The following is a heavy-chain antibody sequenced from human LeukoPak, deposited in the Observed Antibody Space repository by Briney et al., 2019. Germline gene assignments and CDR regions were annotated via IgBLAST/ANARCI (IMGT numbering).Heavy chain of an antibody. D-gene: IGHD4-17*01. CDR2: ISYDGSNK. CDR3: AKSYGDYEPGGPYYYGMDV. Sequence: GGSLRLSCAASGFTFSSYGMHWVRQAPGKGLEWVAVISYDGSNKYYADSVKGRFTISRDNSKSTLYLQMNSLRAEDTAVYYCAKSYGDYEPGGPYYYGMDVWGQGTTVTVSS. V-gene: IGHV3-30*18. CDR1: GFTFSSYG. J-gene: IGHJ6*02.